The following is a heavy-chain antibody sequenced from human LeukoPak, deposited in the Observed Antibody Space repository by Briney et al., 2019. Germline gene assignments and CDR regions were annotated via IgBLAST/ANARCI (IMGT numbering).Heavy chain of an antibody. CDR3: ARGLLGYSSGWYYFDY. V-gene: IGHV3-21*01. D-gene: IGHD6-19*01. CDR2: ISSSSSYI. CDR1: GFTFSTYG. J-gene: IGHJ4*02. Sequence: GGSLRLSCAASGFTFSTYGMHWVRQAPGKGLEWVSSISSSSSYIYYADSVKGRFTISRDNAKNSLYLQMNSLRAEDTAVYYCARGLLGYSSGWYYFDYWGQGTLVTVSS.